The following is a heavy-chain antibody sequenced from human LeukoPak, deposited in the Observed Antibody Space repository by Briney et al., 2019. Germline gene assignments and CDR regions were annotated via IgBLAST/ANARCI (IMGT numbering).Heavy chain of an antibody. Sequence: PGGSLRLSCAASGFTFSSYSMTWVRQAPGKGLEWVSSISSSSSYIYYADSVKGRFTISRDNAKNSLYLQMNSLRAEDTAVYYCASNSWWELLNYWGQGTLVTVSS. V-gene: IGHV3-21*01. D-gene: IGHD1-26*01. CDR2: ISSSSSYI. CDR1: GFTFSSYS. J-gene: IGHJ4*02. CDR3: ASNSWWELLNY.